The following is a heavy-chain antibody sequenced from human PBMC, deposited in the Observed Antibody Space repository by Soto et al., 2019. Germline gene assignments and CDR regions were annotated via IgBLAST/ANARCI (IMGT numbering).Heavy chain of an antibody. CDR1: GGSFSGYY. CDR2: INHSGST. D-gene: IGHD2-2*01. J-gene: IGHJ6*03. V-gene: IGHV4-34*01. CDR3: ARTYATDMVLVPAAKDHMDV. Sequence: SETLSLTCAVYGGSFSGYYWSWIRQPPGKGLEWIGEINHSGSTNYNPSLKSRVTTSVDTSKNQFSLKLSSVTAADTAVYYCARTYATDMVLVPAAKDHMDVWGKGTTATVSS.